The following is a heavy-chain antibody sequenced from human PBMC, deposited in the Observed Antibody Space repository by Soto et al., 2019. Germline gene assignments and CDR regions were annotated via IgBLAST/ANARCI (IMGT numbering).Heavy chain of an antibody. J-gene: IGHJ6*02. CDR1: GYTFTGYY. Sequence: ASVKVSCKASGYTFTGYYMHWVRQAPGQGLEWMGWINPNSGGTNYAQKFQGRVTMTRDTSTSTAYMELSRLRSDDTAVYYCARDRRQSITMVRGVIMINAYGMDVWGQGTTVTVSS. CDR3: ARDRRQSITMVRGVIMINAYGMDV. D-gene: IGHD3-10*01. CDR2: INPNSGGT. V-gene: IGHV1-2*02.